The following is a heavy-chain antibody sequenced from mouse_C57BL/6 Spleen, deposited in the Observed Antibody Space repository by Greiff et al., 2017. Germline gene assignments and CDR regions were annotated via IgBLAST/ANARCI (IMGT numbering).Heavy chain of an antibody. CDR3: ARDYGGVAY. CDR2: IYPRSGNT. Sequence: VQLQEPGAELARPGASVKLSCKASGYTFTSYGISWVKQRPGQGLEWIGEIYPRSGNTYYNEKFKGKATLTADKSSSTAYMELRSLTSEDSAVYFCARDYGGVAYWGQGTLVTVSA. J-gene: IGHJ3*01. CDR1: GYTFTSYG. V-gene: IGHV1-81*01. D-gene: IGHD1-1*01.